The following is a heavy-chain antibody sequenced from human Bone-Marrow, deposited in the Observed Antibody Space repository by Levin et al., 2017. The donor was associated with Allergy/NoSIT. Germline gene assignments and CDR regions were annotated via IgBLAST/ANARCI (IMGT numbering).Heavy chain of an antibody. CDR1: GYTFTSYA. CDR2: INAGNGNT. J-gene: IGHJ4*02. CDR3: ASNPERGSSWYYFDY. Sequence: GESLKISCKASGYTFTSYAMHWVRQAPGQRLEWMGWINAGNGNTKYSQKFQGRVTITRDTSASTAYMELSSLRSEDTAVYYCASNPERGSSWYYFDYWGQGTLVTVSS. D-gene: IGHD6-13*01. V-gene: IGHV1-3*01.